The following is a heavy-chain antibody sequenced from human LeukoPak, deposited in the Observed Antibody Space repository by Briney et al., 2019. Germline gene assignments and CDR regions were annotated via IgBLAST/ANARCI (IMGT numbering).Heavy chain of an antibody. CDR3: ARDSLLSLDY. V-gene: IGHV3-30-3*01. D-gene: IGHD2-15*01. CDR1: GFTFSSYA. CDR2: ISYDGSSK. Sequence: GGSLRLSCAASGFTFSSYAMHWVRQAPGKGLEWVAVISYDGSSKYYADSVKGRFTISRDNSKNTLYLQMNSLRAEDTAVYYCARDSLLSLDYWGQGTLVTVSS. J-gene: IGHJ4*02.